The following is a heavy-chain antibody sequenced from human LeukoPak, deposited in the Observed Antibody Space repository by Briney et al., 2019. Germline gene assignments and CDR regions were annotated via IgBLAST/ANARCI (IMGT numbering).Heavy chain of an antibody. Sequence: PGGSLRLSCAASGFTFRNYWMNWVRQAPGKGLEWLANIKKDGSDKYYVDSVKGRFTTSRDNANNLLYLQLNGLRAEDPVVYNGGGGEDGQTKIWGHGTMVTASS. CDR1: GFTFRNYW. CDR2: IKKDGSDK. D-gene: IGHD2-15*01. CDR3: GGGEDGQTKI. V-gene: IGHV3-7*04. J-gene: IGHJ3*02.